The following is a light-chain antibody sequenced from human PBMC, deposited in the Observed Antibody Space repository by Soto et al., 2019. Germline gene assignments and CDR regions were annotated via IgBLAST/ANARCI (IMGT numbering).Light chain of an antibody. Sequence: QSVLTQPPSVSGAPGQRVTIPCTGNRSNIGAGYDVHWYRQLSGTAPKLLIYDDTSRPSGVPDRFSGSKSVTSASLTITGLQAEDEADYYCQSFDSSLNGVVFCGGTKVTVL. CDR3: QSFDSSLNGVV. CDR1: RSNIGAGYD. V-gene: IGLV1-40*01. CDR2: DDT. J-gene: IGLJ3*02.